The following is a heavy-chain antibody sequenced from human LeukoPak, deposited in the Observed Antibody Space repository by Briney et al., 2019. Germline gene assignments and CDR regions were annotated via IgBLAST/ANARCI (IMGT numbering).Heavy chain of an antibody. CDR3: ARDRSYYYDGSGYPGYPDY. Sequence: PSETLSLTCAVSGGSISSSNEWSWVRQPPGKGLEWIGEINHSGTTDYNPSLKSRVTISADKSKNQFSLKLSSVTAADTAVYYCARDRSYYYDGSGYPGYPDYWGQGTLVTVSS. CDR2: INHSGTT. D-gene: IGHD3-22*01. CDR1: GGSISSSNE. J-gene: IGHJ4*02. V-gene: IGHV4-4*02.